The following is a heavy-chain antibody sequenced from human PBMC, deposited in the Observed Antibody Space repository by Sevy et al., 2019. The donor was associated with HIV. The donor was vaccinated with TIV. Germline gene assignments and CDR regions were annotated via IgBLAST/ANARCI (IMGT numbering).Heavy chain of an antibody. CDR2: ISAYNGNT. D-gene: IGHD6-19*01. V-gene: IGHV1-18*01. CDR1: GYTFTSYG. J-gene: IGHJ6*02. CDR3: AGFAVAGTGYYGMDV. Sequence: ASVKVSCKASGYTFTSYGISWVRQAPGQGLEWMGWISAYNGNTNYAQKLQGRVTMTTDTSTSTAYMELRSLRSDDTAVYYCAGFAVAGTGYYGMDVWGQGTTVTVSS.